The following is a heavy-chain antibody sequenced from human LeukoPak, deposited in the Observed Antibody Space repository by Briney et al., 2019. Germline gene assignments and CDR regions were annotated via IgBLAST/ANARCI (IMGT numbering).Heavy chain of an antibody. V-gene: IGHV1-2*02. Sequence: ASVKVSCKASGYTFTGYYMHWVRQAPGQGLEWMGWINPNSGGTNYAQKFQGRVTMTRDTSISTAYMELSRLRSDGTAVYYCARAYSSSWYPGDYYYYMDVWGKGTTVTVSS. CDR2: INPNSGGT. CDR1: GYTFTGYY. CDR3: ARAYSSSWYPGDYYYYMDV. J-gene: IGHJ6*03. D-gene: IGHD6-13*01.